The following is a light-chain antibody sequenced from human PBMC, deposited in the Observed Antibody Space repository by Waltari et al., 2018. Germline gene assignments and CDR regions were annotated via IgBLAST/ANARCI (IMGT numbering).Light chain of an antibody. V-gene: IGKV3-20*01. CDR2: GAS. CDR1: GSAPANY. Sequence: EIVLTQSPGTLSLSPGERAPLSCRATGSAPANYLAWYQQKPGQAPRLLISGASSRATGIPDRFSGRGSGTDFTLTIARLEPEDFAVYYCQQYGETPWTFGQGTKVDLK. CDR3: QQYGETPWT. J-gene: IGKJ1*01.